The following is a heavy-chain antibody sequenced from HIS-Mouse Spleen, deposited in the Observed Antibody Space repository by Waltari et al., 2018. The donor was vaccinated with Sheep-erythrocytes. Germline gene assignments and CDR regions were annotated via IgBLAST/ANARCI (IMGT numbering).Heavy chain of an antibody. Sequence: EVQMVESGGGLVQPGRSLRLSCAASGFSFDDYAMHWVRQAPGKGLEWVSCISWNSGSIGYADSVKGRFTISRDNAKNPRYLQMNNRRADDPALYYCAKDISRNIVVVPAAVGDYWGQGTLVTVSS. V-gene: IGHV3-9*01. J-gene: IGHJ4*02. CDR2: ISWNSGSI. CDR1: GFSFDDYA. D-gene: IGHD2-2*01. CDR3: AKDISRNIVVVPAAVGDY.